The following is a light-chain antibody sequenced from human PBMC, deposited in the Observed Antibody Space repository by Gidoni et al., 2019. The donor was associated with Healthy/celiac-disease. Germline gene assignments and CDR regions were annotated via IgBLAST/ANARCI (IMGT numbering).Light chain of an antibody. V-gene: IGKV1D-13*01. CDR3: QQFNNYPLVT. Sequence: AIHLTQSPSSLSASVGDRVTITCRASQGISSALARYQQKTGKAPKLLIYDASRLESGGPPRISGSGSGTDDTLTISSMQPEDFATNYCQQFNNYPLVTFGQGTRLEIK. CDR1: QGISSA. J-gene: IGKJ5*01. CDR2: DAS.